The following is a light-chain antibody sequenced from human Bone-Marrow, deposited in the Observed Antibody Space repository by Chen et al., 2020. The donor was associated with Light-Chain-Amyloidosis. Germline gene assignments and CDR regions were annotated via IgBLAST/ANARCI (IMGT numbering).Light chain of an antibody. J-gene: IGKJ4*01. CDR1: QTISSNY. V-gene: IGKV3-20*01. CDR3: QQYGTSPLT. Sequence: IVLTPSPVTLPLSPGEGANLSCRASQTISSNYLTWYQQKFGQAPRLLIYGSSSRATGIPDRFTGSGSGTDFTLTINRLEPEDFAMYYCQQYGTSPLTFGGGTKVEIK. CDR2: GSS.